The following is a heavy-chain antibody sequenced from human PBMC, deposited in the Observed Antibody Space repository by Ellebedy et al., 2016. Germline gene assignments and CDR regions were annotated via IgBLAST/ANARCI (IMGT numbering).Heavy chain of an antibody. D-gene: IGHD6-19*01. J-gene: IGHJ4*02. CDR3: ARQPYSSGFFDY. CDR1: GGSISSSSYY. Sequence: SETLSLTCTVSGGSISSSSYYWGWIRQPPGKGLEWIGSIYYSGSTNYNPSLKSRVTISVDTSKNQFSLKLSSVTAADTAVYYCARQPYSSGFFDYWGQGTLVTVSS. V-gene: IGHV4-39*01. CDR2: IYYSGST.